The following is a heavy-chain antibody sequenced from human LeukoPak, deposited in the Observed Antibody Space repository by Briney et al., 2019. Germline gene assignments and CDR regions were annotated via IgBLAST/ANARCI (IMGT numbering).Heavy chain of an antibody. CDR2: IYHSGST. V-gene: IGHV4-4*02. D-gene: IGHD6-19*01. CDR3: ASLYSSGWYGLGGVLDY. Sequence: SETLSLTCAVSGGSISSSNWWSWVRQPPGKGLEWIGEIYHSGSTNYNPSLESRVTISVDKSKNQFSLKLSSVTAADTAVYYCASLYSSGWYGLGGVLDYWGQGTLVTVSS. J-gene: IGHJ4*02. CDR1: GGSISSSNW.